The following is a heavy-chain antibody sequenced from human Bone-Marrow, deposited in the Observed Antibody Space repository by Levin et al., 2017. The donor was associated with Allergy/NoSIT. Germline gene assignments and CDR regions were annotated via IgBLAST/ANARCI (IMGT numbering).Heavy chain of an antibody. CDR2: IWYDGSNE. V-gene: IGHV3-33*01. Sequence: GGSLRLSCATSGFTFTTYAIHWVRQAPGKGLEWVAVIWYDGSNEYYADSVRGRFTLSRSHSKNTLYLQMNSLRAEDTAVYYCARDSVQVVEPAPDDNNQPSLLMDVWGQGTTVIVSS. D-gene: IGHD3-22*01. CDR3: ARDSVQVVEPAPDDNNQPSLLMDV. J-gene: IGHJ6*02. CDR1: GFTFTTYA.